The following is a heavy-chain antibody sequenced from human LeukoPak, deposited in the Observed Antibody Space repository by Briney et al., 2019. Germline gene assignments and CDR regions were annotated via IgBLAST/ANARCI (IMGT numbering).Heavy chain of an antibody. V-gene: IGHV3-20*01. Sequence: GSLRLSCAASGFIFSNYAMTWVHQTPGKGPEWVSLISWKGDTTAYAESVRGRFTISRDNAKNSLYLHMNSLRPEDTAFYHCARHRCSSTTCSFDSWGQGSLVTVSS. CDR3: ARHRCSSTTCSFDS. CDR1: GFIFSNYA. J-gene: IGHJ4*02. CDR2: ISWKGDTT. D-gene: IGHD2-2*01.